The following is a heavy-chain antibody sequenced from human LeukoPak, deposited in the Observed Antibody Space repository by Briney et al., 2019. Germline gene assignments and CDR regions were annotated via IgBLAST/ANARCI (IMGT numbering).Heavy chain of an antibody. CDR3: TTVPHYDILTGYYTPPLYYFDY. D-gene: IGHD3-9*01. V-gene: IGHV3-15*01. J-gene: IGHJ4*02. CDR2: IKSKTDGGTT. CDR1: GFTFRSYG. Sequence: PGGSLRLSCAASGFTFRSYGMHWVRQAPGKGLEWVGRIKSKTDGGTTDYAAPVKGRFTISRDDSKNTLYLQMNSLKTEDTAVYYCTTVPHYDILTGYYTPPLYYFDYWGQGTLVTVSS.